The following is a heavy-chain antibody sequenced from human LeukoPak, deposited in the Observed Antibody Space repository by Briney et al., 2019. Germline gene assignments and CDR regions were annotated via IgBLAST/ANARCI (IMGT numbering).Heavy chain of an antibody. D-gene: IGHD5-18*01. CDR2: INHSGST. CDR1: GGSFSGYY. CDR3: ARSQKRGYSLS. V-gene: IGHV4-34*01. Sequence: KPSETLSLTCAVYGGSFSGYYWSWIRQPPGKGLEWIGEINHSGSTNYNPSLKSRVTISADTSKNQFSLKLSSVTAADTAVYYCARSQKRGYSLSWGQGTLVTVSS. J-gene: IGHJ5*02.